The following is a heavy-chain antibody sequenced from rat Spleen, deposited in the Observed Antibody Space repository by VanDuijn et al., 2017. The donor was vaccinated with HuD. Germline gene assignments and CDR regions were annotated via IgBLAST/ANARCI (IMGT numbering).Heavy chain of an antibody. V-gene: IGHV5-22*01. J-gene: IGHJ4*01. CDR3: ARLKYRARVMDA. CDR1: GFTFSDYY. CDR2: ISYEGNTT. D-gene: IGHD3-7*01. Sequence: EVQLVESDGGSVQPGRSLKLSCAVSGFTFSDYYMAWVRQAPKKGLEWVAYISYEGNTTYYGDSVKGRFTISRDNAKSTLYLQMDSLRSEDTATYYCARLKYRARVMDAWGQGASVTVSS.